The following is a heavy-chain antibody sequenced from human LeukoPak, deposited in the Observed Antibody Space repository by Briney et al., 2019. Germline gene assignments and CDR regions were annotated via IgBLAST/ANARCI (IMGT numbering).Heavy chain of an antibody. CDR2: TSSDLNVK. CDR1: GFTFRNYV. J-gene: IGHJ4*02. Sequence: GGSLGPSCAASGFTFRNYVIHWVRQAPGKGLEWVAVTSSDLNVKLYADSVKSRFTISRDNSRSTLYLQMNSLRPEDTAIYYCAREGYYGSGSPPSLYFDYWGQGTLVTVSS. V-gene: IGHV3-30-3*01. CDR3: AREGYYGSGSPPSLYFDY. D-gene: IGHD3-10*01.